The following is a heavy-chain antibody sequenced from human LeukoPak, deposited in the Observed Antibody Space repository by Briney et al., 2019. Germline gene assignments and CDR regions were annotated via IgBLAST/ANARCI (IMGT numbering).Heavy chain of an antibody. V-gene: IGHV3-64*01. D-gene: IGHD6-19*01. Sequence: GGSLRLSCAASGFTFSSYAMHWVRQAPGKGLEYVSAISSNGGSTYYANSVKGRFTISRDNSKNTLYLQMNSLRAEDTAVYYCARDRTQYSSGPFDYWGQGTLVTVSS. J-gene: IGHJ4*02. CDR2: ISSNGGST. CDR3: ARDRTQYSSGPFDY. CDR1: GFTFSSYA.